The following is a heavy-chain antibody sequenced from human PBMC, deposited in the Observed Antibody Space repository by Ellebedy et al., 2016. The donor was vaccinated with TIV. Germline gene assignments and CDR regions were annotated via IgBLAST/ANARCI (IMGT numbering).Heavy chain of an antibody. CDR1: YGSISSYY. V-gene: IGHV4-59*01. J-gene: IGHJ3*02. Sequence: MPSETLSLTCTVSYGSISSYYWSWIRQPPGNGLEWVGYIFDSGSTIYNPSLRSRVTISLDRSQKQVSLNLTSVTAADSAVYFCARSSISVFGVTDAFDIWGQGTLVTVSS. CDR2: IFDSGST. D-gene: IGHD3-3*01. CDR3: ARSSISVFGVTDAFDI.